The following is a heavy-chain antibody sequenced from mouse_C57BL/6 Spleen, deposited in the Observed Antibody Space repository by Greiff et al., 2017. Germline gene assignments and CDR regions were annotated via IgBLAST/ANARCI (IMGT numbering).Heavy chain of an antibody. Sequence: QVQLQQSGAELVKPGASVKLSCKASGYTFTSYWMHWVKQRPGQGLEWIGMIHPNSGSTNYNEKFKSKATLTVDKSSSTAYMQLSSLTSEDSAVYYCARGAAQASLYYFDYWGQGTTLTVSS. CDR1: GYTFTSYW. V-gene: IGHV1-64*01. D-gene: IGHD3-2*02. J-gene: IGHJ2*01. CDR3: ARGAAQASLYYFDY. CDR2: IHPNSGST.